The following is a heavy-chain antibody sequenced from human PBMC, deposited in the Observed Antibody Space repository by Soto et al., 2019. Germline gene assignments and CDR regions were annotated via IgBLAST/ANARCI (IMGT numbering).Heavy chain of an antibody. J-gene: IGHJ4*02. V-gene: IGHV3-74*01. CDR3: ERVKTRCSGSYYQDY. CDR2: INSDGSST. CDR1: GFTFSSYW. D-gene: IGHD3-10*02. Sequence: EVQLVESGGGLVQPGGSLRLSCAASGFTFSSYWMHWVRQAPGKGLVWVSRINSDGSSTSYADSVKGRFTISRNNAKNTLYLQMNSLRAEDTAVYYCERVKTRCSGSYYQDYWGQGTLVTVSS.